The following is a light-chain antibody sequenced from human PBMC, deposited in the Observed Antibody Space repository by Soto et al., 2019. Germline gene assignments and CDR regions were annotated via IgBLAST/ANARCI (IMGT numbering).Light chain of an antibody. CDR2: GAS. Sequence: DIQMTQSPYSLSASVGDRVTITCRASQSISNYLNWYQQKPGKAPNLLIYGASSLQSGVPSRFSGSGSETDFTLTISSLQPEDFATYYCQQSYSAPVTFGQGTRLEIK. CDR3: QQSYSAPVT. CDR1: QSISNY. V-gene: IGKV1-39*01. J-gene: IGKJ5*01.